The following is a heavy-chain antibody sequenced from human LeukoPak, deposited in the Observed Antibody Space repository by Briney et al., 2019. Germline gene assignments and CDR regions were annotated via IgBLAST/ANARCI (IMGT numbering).Heavy chain of an antibody. V-gene: IGHV4-59*01. CDR2: IYYSGST. J-gene: IGHJ4*02. CDR1: GGSISTYY. CDR3: ARTGYNSNWYYFDY. Sequence: PSETLSLTCTVSGGSISTYYWSWIRQPPGKGLEWIAYIYYSGSTNYNPSLKSRVTISVDTSKNQFSLKLSSVTAADTAVYYCARTGYNSNWYYFDYWGQGTLVTVSS. D-gene: IGHD6-13*01.